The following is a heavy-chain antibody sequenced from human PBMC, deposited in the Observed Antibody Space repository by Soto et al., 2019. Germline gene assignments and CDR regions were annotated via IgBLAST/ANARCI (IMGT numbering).Heavy chain of an antibody. CDR3: AKDQLYLRGVIHTWFDP. D-gene: IGHD3-10*02. CDR2: ISGRGGST. J-gene: IGHJ5*02. V-gene: IGHV3-23*01. CDR1: GLTFSSYA. Sequence: EVQLLESGGGLIQPGGSLRLSCAASGLTFSSYAMSWVRQAPGKGLEWVSAISGRGGSTYYADSVKGRFTFSTDNSNNTLYLQMNSLRAEDTAVYYGAKDQLYLRGVIHTWFDPWGQGTLVTVSS.